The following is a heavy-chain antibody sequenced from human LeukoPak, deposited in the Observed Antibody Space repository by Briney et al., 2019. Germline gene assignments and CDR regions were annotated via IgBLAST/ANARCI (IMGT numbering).Heavy chain of an antibody. Sequence: GGSLRLSCAASGFTFSNFAMGWVRQAPGKGLEWVSIISGSGGTTYYADSVKGRFTISRDNSKDTLYMQMNSLRAEDTAVYYCANEAPYFDYWGQGTWSPSPQ. CDR1: GFTFSNFA. CDR3: ANEAPYFDY. J-gene: IGHJ4*02. CDR2: ISGSGGTT. V-gene: IGHV3-23*01.